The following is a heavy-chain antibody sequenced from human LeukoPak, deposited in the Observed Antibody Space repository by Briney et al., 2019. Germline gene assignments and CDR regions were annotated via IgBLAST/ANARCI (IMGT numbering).Heavy chain of an antibody. CDR3: AREKDYGDYSPDYYYGMDV. D-gene: IGHD4-17*01. J-gene: IGHJ6*02. Sequence: AGRSLRLSCAASGFTFSSYAMHWVRQAPGKGLEWVAVISYDGSNKYYADSVKGRFTISRDNSKNTLYLQMNSLRAEDTAVYHCAREKDYGDYSPDYYYGMDVWGQGTTVTVSS. CDR2: ISYDGSNK. V-gene: IGHV3-30*04. CDR1: GFTFSSYA.